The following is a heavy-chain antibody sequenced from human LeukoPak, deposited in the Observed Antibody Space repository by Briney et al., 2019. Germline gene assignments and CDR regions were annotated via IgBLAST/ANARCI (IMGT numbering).Heavy chain of an antibody. V-gene: IGHV3-23*01. CDR2: ISGSGGNT. J-gene: IGHJ6*02. CDR1: GLTFSSYA. CDR3: AKRYCSGGSCSYYYYYGMDV. Sequence: QPGGSLRLSCAASGLTFSSYALNWVRQAPGKGLEWVSAISGSGGNTYYADSVKGRLTISRDNSKNTLYPQMDSLRAEDTAVYYCAKRYCSGGSCSYYYYYGMDVWGQGTTVTVSS. D-gene: IGHD2-15*01.